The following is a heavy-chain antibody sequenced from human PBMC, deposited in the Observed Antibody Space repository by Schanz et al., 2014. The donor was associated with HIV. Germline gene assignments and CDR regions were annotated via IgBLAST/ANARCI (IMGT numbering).Heavy chain of an antibody. CDR1: GFTFSNFA. Sequence: QVLESGGGSVQPGGSLRLSCAASGFTFSNFAMSWVRQAPGKGLEWVSSISGSGVSTFYAGSVKGRFAISRDKSKNTLYLQMNSLRVEDTAVYYCAKMARSVAANTNFDYWGQGTLVTVSS. D-gene: IGHD6-19*01. CDR2: ISGSGVST. CDR3: AKMARSVAANTNFDY. J-gene: IGHJ4*02. V-gene: IGHV3-23*01.